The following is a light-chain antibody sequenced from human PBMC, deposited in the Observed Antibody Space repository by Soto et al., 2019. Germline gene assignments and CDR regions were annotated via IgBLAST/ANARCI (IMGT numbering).Light chain of an antibody. CDR3: QQIYSAPLT. CDR2: AAS. J-gene: IGKJ4*01. CDR1: QTITTY. Sequence: DIQMTQSPSSLFASVGDSVTITCRASQTITTYLNWYRQKPGKAPKLLIYAASSLQSGVPSRFSGSGSETEFTLTISILQPEDFATYFCQQIYSAPLTFGGGNKGEIK. V-gene: IGKV1-39*01.